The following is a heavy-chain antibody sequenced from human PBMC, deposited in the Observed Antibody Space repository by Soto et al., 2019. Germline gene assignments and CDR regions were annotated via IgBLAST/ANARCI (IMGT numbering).Heavy chain of an antibody. CDR2: ISSSSSTI. CDR3: ARGLVAAAGIVDY. D-gene: IGHD6-13*01. Sequence: HPGGSLRLSCAASGFTFSSYSMNWVRQAPGKGLEWVSYISSSSSTIYYADSVKGRFTISRDNAKNSLYLQMNSLRAEDTAVYYCARGLVAAAGIVDYWGQGTLVTVSS. V-gene: IGHV3-48*01. CDR1: GFTFSSYS. J-gene: IGHJ4*02.